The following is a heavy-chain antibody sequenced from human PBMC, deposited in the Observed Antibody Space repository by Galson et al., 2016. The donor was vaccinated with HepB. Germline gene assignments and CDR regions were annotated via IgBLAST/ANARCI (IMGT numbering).Heavy chain of an antibody. D-gene: IGHD2-8*02. Sequence: SLRLSCAASGFTFRDYGVNWVRQAPGKGLEWVSYISSISSSVPTPIPYYVDSVKGRFTVSRDNTKNLLFLQMNSLRDDDTAIYYCARNTDWRSGPDSWGQGTQVTVSS. CDR3: ARNTDWRSGPDS. CDR1: GFTFRDYG. J-gene: IGHJ4*02. CDR2: ISSISSSVPTPIP. V-gene: IGHV3-48*02.